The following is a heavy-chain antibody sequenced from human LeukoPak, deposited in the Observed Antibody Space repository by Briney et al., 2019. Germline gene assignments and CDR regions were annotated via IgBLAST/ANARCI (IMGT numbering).Heavy chain of an antibody. Sequence: PSETLSLTCAVYGGSFSGYYWSWIRQPPGKGLEWIGEINHSGSTNYNPSLKSRVTISVDTSKNQFSPKLSSVTAADTAVYYCVSSAGPFDYWGQGTLVTVSS. J-gene: IGHJ4*02. CDR1: GGSFSGYY. D-gene: IGHD3-10*02. CDR3: VSSAGPFDY. V-gene: IGHV4-34*01. CDR2: INHSGST.